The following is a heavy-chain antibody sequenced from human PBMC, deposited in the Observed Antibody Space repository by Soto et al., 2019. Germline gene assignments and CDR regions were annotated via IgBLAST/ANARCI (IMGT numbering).Heavy chain of an antibody. CDR3: ATEAAAGTGWFDP. V-gene: IGHV4-34*01. CDR2: INHSGST. Sequence: QVQLQQWGAGLLKPSETLSLTCAVYGGSFSGYYWSWIRQPPGKGLEWIGEINHSGSTNYNPSLKSRVTISVDTSRNQFSLELSSVTAADTAVYYCATEAAAGTGWFDPWGQGTLVTVSS. J-gene: IGHJ5*02. CDR1: GGSFSGYY. D-gene: IGHD6-13*01.